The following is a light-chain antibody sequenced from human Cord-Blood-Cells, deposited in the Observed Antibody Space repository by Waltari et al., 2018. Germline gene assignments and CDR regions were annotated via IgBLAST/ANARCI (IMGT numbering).Light chain of an antibody. J-gene: IGKJ1*01. Sequence: DIVMTQSPDSLAVSLGERATINCKSRQSVLYSSNNKNYLAWYQQKPRQPPKLLIYWASTRESWVPDRFSGSGSGTDFTLTISSLHAEDVAVYYCQQYYSTPRTFGQGTKVEIK. CDR2: WAS. CDR1: QSVLYSSNNKNY. CDR3: QQYYSTPRT. V-gene: IGKV4-1*01.